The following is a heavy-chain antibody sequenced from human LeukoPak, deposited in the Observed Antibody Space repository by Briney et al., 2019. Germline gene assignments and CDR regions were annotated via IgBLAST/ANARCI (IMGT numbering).Heavy chain of an antibody. Sequence: GGSLRLSCTASGFTFGDYAMSWVRQAPGKGLEWVGFIRSKAYGGTTEYAASVKGRFTISRDDSKSIAYLQMNSLKTEDTAVYYCTLTPRYYSSTSCSHFDYWGQGTLVTVSS. CDR1: GFTFGDYA. V-gene: IGHV3-49*04. D-gene: IGHD2-2*01. CDR3: TLTPRYYSSTSCSHFDY. J-gene: IGHJ4*02. CDR2: IRSKAYGGTT.